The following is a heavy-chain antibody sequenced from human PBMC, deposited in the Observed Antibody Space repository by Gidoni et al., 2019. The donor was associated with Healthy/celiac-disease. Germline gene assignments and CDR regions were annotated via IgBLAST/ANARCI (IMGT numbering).Heavy chain of an antibody. CDR1: GFTFSSYW. CDR2: IKQDGSEK. CDR3: ARECRSSTSCYAAFDI. V-gene: IGHV3-7*03. D-gene: IGHD2-2*01. Sequence: EVQLVESGGGLVQPGGSLRLSCAASGFTFSSYWMSWVRQAPGKGLEWVANIKQDGSEKYYVDSVKGRFTISRDNAKNSLYLQMNSLRAEDTAVYYCARECRSSTSCYAAFDIWGQGTMVTVSS. J-gene: IGHJ3*02.